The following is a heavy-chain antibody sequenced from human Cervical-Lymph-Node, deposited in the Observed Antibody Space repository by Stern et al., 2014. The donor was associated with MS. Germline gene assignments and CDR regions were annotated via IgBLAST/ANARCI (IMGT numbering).Heavy chain of an antibody. CDR3: THGLIRLGDLSSPPIDS. Sequence: QVTLKESGPTVVKPTQTLTLTCSFSGFSLSTLGVGVGWIRQPPGKALEWLGILYWMDDKCYNPSLRSRLNITKDTFKNRVVLTLTNMDPVDTATYFCTHGLIRLGDLSSPPIDSWGRGTLVTVSS. D-gene: IGHD3-16*01. J-gene: IGHJ5*01. CDR1: GFSLSTLGVG. V-gene: IGHV2-5*01. CDR2: LYWMDDK.